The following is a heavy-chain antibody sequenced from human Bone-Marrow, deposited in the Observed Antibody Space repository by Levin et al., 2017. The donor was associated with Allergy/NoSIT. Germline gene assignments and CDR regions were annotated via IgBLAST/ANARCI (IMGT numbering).Heavy chain of an antibody. J-gene: IGHJ3*02. CDR3: ARPLTYYYDSADAFDI. V-gene: IGHV5-51*01. Sequence: GGSLRLSCKGSGYSFTSYWIGWVRQMPGKGLEWMGIIYPGDSDTRYSPSFQGQVTISADKSISTAYLQWSSLKASDTAMYYCARPLTYYYDSADAFDIWGQGTMVTVSS. CDR2: IYPGDSDT. CDR1: GYSFTSYW. D-gene: IGHD3-22*01.